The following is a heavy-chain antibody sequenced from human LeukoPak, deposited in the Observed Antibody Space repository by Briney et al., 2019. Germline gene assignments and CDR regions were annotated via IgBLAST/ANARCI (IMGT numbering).Heavy chain of an antibody. D-gene: IGHD6-13*01. CDR3: ARDYAGSSSWNWFDP. CDR1: GGSIRNYY. CDR2: IYDSGST. J-gene: IGHJ5*02. Sequence: SETLFLTCTVSGGSIRNYYWNWIRQPPGKGLEWIGYIYDSGSTNYNPSLKSRVTISLDMSKNQFFLKLSSVTAADTAVYYCARDYAGSSSWNWFDPWGQGTLVTVSS. V-gene: IGHV4-59*01.